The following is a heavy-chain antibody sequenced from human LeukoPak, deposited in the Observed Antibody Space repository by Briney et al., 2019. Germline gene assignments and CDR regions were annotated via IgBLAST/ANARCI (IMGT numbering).Heavy chain of an antibody. V-gene: IGHV3-13*01. J-gene: IGHJ4*02. CDR2: IGTAGDT. CDR3: VRFVGGFDY. D-gene: IGHD2-15*01. Sequence: PGGTLSLSCAASGFTFSSYDMHRVRQATGKGLEWVSAIGTAGDTYYPGSVKGRFTISRENAKNSLYLQINSLRAGDTDVYYCVRFVGGFDYWGQGTLVTVAT. CDR1: GFTFSSYD.